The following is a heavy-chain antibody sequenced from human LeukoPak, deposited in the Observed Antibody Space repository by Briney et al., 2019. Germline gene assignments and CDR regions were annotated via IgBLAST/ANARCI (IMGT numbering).Heavy chain of an antibody. V-gene: IGHV3-23*01. J-gene: IGHJ4*02. CDR2: ISDSGADT. D-gene: IGHD6-19*01. CDR1: GFTFSSYA. Sequence: PGGSLRLSCAASGFTFSSYAMNWVRQAPGKGLEWVSGISDSGADTYYADSVKGRFTISRDNSKNTLYLQMNSLRAADTAVYYCAKEPSGGCNGDFGYWGQGTLVTVSS. CDR3: AKEPSGGCNGDFGY.